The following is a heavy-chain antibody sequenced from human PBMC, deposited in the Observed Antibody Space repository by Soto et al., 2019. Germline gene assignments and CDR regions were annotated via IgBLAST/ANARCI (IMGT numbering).Heavy chain of an antibody. CDR1: VYTFSGYY. CDR3: AREDDDGWFDP. CDR2: INPNTGGI. J-gene: IGHJ5*02. D-gene: IGHD3-3*01. Sequence: GXSVKVSCKASVYTFSGYYMHWVRQAPGQGLEWMGWINPNTGGINYAQKFQGRVTMTRDTSISTVYMELSRLRSDDTAVYYCAREDDDGWFDPWGQGTLVTVS. V-gene: IGHV1-2*02.